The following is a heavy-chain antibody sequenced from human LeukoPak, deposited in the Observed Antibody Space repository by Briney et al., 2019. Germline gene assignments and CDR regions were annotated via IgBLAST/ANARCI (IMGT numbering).Heavy chain of an antibody. Sequence: ASVKVSRKASGYTFTSYGISWVRQAPGQGLEWMGGIIPIFGTANYAQKFQGRVTITADESTSTAYMELSSLRSEDTAVYYCATTHDDFWSGYYTYYYYYMDVWGKGTTVTVSS. CDR3: ATTHDDFWSGYYTYYYYYMDV. D-gene: IGHD3-3*01. J-gene: IGHJ6*03. V-gene: IGHV1-69*13. CDR2: IIPIFGTA. CDR1: GYTFTSYG.